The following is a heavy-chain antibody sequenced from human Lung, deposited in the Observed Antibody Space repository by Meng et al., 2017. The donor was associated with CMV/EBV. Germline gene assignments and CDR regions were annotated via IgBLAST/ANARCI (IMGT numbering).Heavy chain of an antibody. CDR2: IYSGGST. D-gene: IGHD1-1*01. CDR1: GFTVSDNY. V-gene: IGHV3-66*02. J-gene: IGHJ4*02. Sequence: GSMSLSCAASGFTVSDNYMSWVRQAPGKGLEWVSVIYSGGSTYYADSVKGRFTISRDNSKNTLYLQMNSLRAEDTAVYYCARDHNLGIDYWGQGTLVTVSS. CDR3: ARDHNLGIDY.